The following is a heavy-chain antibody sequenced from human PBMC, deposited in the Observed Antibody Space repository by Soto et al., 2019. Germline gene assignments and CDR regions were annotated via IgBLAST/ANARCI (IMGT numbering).Heavy chain of an antibody. D-gene: IGHD3-22*01. CDR1: GFVFSSFS. CDR2: VSGGGNTI. J-gene: IGHJ5*02. CDR3: ARDWDSSGYFWFDP. V-gene: IGHV3-48*04. Sequence: EVQLVESGGALVQPGGSLRLSCAASGFVFSSFSMNWVRQAPGKGLEWVAYVSGGGNTIYYADSVKGRFTISRDNAKNSLYIQMNSLRAEDTAVYYCARDWDSSGYFWFDPWGQGTLVTVSS.